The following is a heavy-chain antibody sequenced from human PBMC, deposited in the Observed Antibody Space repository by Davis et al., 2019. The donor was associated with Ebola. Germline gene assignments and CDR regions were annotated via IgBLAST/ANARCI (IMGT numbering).Heavy chain of an antibody. D-gene: IGHD6-19*01. J-gene: IGHJ4*02. CDR2: ISGSGGST. CDR3: AKQGGSSGWYYFDY. CDR1: GFTFSSYA. Sequence: GGSLRLSCAASGFTFSSYAMSWVRQAPGKGLEWVSAISGSGGSTYYADSVKGRLTISRDNSKNTLYLQMSSLRAEDTAIYYCAKQGGSSGWYYFDYWGQGTLVTVSS. V-gene: IGHV3-23*01.